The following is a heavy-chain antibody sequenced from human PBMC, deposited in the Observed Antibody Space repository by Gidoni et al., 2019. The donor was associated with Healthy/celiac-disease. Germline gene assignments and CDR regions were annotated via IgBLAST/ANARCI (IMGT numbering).Heavy chain of an antibody. CDR2: TYYRSKWYN. CDR3: ARGSSSWYITFDY. D-gene: IGHD6-13*01. J-gene: IGHJ4*02. Sequence: RTYYRSKWYNDYAVSVKSRITSNPDTSKNQFSLQLNSVTPEDTAVYYCARGSSSWYITFDYWGQGTLVTVSS. V-gene: IGHV6-1*01.